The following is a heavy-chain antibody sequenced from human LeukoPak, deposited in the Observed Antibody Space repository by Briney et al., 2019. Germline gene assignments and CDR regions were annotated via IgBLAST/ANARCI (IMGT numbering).Heavy chain of an antibody. D-gene: IGHD6-13*01. CDR1: GYAFINYN. J-gene: IGHJ4*02. Sequence: ASVKVSCKASGYAFINYNINWVRQAPGQGLERMGWVSIYSGDTNYAQKFQDRLTMTTDTSTSTAYMELRSLTYDDTALYYCARENVAAPGTSEYWGQGTQVTVSS. CDR2: VSIYSGDT. CDR3: ARENVAAPGTSEY. V-gene: IGHV1-18*01.